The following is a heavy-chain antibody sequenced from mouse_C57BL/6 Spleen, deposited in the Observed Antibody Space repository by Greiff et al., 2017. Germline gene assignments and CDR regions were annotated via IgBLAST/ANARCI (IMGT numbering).Heavy chain of an antibody. V-gene: IGHV5-9-1*02. Sequence: EVQLVESGEGLVKPGGSLKLSCAASGFTFSSYAMSWVRQTPEKRLEWVAYISSGGDYIYYADTVKGRFTISRDNARNTLYLQMSSLKSEDTAMYYCTRNYYGSRPYYFDYWGQGTTLTVSS. CDR3: TRNYYGSRPYYFDY. D-gene: IGHD1-1*01. CDR2: ISSGGDYI. J-gene: IGHJ2*01. CDR1: GFTFSSYA.